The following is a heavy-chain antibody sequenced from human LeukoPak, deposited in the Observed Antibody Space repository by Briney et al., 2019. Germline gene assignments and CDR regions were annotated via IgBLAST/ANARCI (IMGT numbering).Heavy chain of an antibody. J-gene: IGHJ4*02. CDR1: GFTFSSYG. Sequence: GGSLRLSCAASGFTFSSYGMHWVRQAPGKGLEWVAVIWYDGSSKYYADSVKGRFTISRDNSRNTLHLQMNSLRAEDTAVYYCAKALIPRDTAMVKGYWGQGTLVTVSS. CDR2: IWYDGSSK. V-gene: IGHV3-33*06. CDR3: AKALIPRDTAMVKGY. D-gene: IGHD5-18*01.